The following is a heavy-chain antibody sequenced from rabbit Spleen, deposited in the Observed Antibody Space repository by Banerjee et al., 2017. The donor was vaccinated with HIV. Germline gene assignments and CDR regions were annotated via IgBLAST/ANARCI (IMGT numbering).Heavy chain of an antibody. CDR1: GFTLSSYW. D-gene: IGHD2-1*01. CDR3: ARGSATMTLVITGYYLSL. J-gene: IGHJ4*01. V-gene: IGHV1S40*01. Sequence: QSLEESGGGLVMPGASLTLTCTASGFTLSSYWICWVRQAPGKGLEWIACIHAGSSGTTYYASGAKGRFTISKTSSTTVTLQMTSLTVADTATYFCARGSATMTLVITGYYLSLWGPGTLVTVS. CDR2: IHAGSSGTT.